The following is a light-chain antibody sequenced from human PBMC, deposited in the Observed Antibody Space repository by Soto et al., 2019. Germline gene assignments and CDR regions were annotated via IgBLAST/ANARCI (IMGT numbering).Light chain of an antibody. J-gene: IGKJ5*01. CDR1: EGLLHSNGNTY. V-gene: IGKV2-28*01. CDR2: LGS. Sequence: DIVMTQSPLSLPVTPGEPAAISCTSSEGLLHSNGNTYLDWYLQKPGQSPQLLIYLGSNRASGVPDRFSGSGSGTDFTLKISRVEAEDVGVYYCMQALQTPRAFGQGTRLEIK. CDR3: MQALQTPRA.